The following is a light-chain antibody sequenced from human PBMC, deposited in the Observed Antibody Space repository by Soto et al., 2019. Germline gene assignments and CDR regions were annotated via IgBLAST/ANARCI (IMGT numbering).Light chain of an antibody. V-gene: IGKV3-20*01. Sequence: EIVLTQSPGTLSLSPGERATLSCRASQSVSSDCLAWYQQKPGQAPRLLIYGASSRATGIPDRFSGGGSGTDFTLTSSRLEPEDFAVYYCQQYGSSPPRYTFGQGTKLEIK. J-gene: IGKJ2*01. CDR3: QQYGSSPPRYT. CDR1: QSVSSDC. CDR2: GAS.